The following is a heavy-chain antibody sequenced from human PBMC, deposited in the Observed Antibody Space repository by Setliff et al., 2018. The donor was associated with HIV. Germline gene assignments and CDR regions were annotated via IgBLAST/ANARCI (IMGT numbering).Heavy chain of an antibody. CDR3: ARAGVVEGYYYYYYMDV. D-gene: IGHD2-15*01. Sequence: LRLSCATSGFTFDSYSIIWVRQAPGKGLEWVSYISGLGGGTIYYADSVRGRFTISRDDAEKSVYLQTNSLRAEDTAVYYCARAGVVEGYYYYYYMDVWGKGTTVTVSS. CDR2: ISGLGGGTI. CDR1: GFTFDSYS. J-gene: IGHJ6*03. V-gene: IGHV3-48*01.